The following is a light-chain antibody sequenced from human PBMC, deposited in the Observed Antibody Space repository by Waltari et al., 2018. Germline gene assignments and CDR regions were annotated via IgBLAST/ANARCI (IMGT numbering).Light chain of an antibody. J-gene: IGKJ4*01. CDR3: QQGLSFPLS. Sequence: DIHMTQSPSSVSASIGDTVTITCRASQDISGSLAWLQQKPGKAPTLLIYTAANLQTGVPSRFRGSGSGTDFTLTITGLQPEDFATYYCQQGLSFPLSFGGGTKLEIK. CDR1: QDISGS. V-gene: IGKV1-12*01. CDR2: TAA.